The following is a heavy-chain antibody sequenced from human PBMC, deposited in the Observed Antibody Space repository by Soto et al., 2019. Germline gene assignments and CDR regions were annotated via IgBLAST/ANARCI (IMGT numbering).Heavy chain of an antibody. CDR1: GGTFSSYA. Sequence: SVKVSCKTSGGTFSSYAISWVRQAPGQGLEWMGGIIPIFGTANYAQKFQGRVTITADESTSTAYMELRSLRSEDTAVYYCARAHSSWYFTNWFAPWGQGTLVTVSS. J-gene: IGHJ5*02. CDR2: IIPIFGTA. CDR3: ARAHSSWYFTNWFAP. V-gene: IGHV1-69*13. D-gene: IGHD6-13*01.